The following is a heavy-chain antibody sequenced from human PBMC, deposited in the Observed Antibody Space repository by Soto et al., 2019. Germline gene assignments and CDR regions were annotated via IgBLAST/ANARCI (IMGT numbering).Heavy chain of an antibody. D-gene: IGHD6-19*01. CDR3: ARDLNSSGWCGYYYYGMDV. Sequence: PGGSLRLSCAASGFTFSSYAMHWVRQAPGKGLEWVAVISYDGSNKYYADSVKGRFTISRDNSKNTLYLQMNSLRAEDTAVYYCARDLNSSGWCGYYYYGMDVWGQGTTVTVSS. V-gene: IGHV3-30-3*01. CDR1: GFTFSSYA. CDR2: ISYDGSNK. J-gene: IGHJ6*02.